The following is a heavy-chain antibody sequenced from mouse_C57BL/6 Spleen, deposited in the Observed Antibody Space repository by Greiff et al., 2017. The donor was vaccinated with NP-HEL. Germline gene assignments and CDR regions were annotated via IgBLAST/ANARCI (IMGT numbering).Heavy chain of an antibody. CDR1: GFTFSSYA. D-gene: IGHD1-1*02. CDR2: ISDGGSYT. V-gene: IGHV5-4*01. CDR3: ARYYAWFAY. J-gene: IGHJ3*01. Sequence: EVQLQESGGGLVKPGGSLKLSCAASGFTFSSYAMSWVRQTPEKRLEWVATISDGGSYTYYPDNVKGRFTISRDNAKNNLYLQMSHLKSEDTAMYYCARYYAWFAYWGQGTLVTVSA.